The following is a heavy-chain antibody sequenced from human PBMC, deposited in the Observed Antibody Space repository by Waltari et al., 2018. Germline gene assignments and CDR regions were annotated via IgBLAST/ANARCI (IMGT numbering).Heavy chain of an antibody. CDR2: TSHDGANK. J-gene: IGHJ4*02. Sequence: QVQLVESGGGVVRPGGSLRLSCTDSGFTFSQYTMHWVRQAPGKGLELVAITSHDGANKYYAGSVVGRFTISRDNSKNTVYLQMNSLRVEDTAVYYCARDLGSGWYYFDSWGQGTLVTVSS. CDR1: GFTFSQYT. CDR3: ARDLGSGWYYFDS. D-gene: IGHD6-19*01. V-gene: IGHV3-30-3*01.